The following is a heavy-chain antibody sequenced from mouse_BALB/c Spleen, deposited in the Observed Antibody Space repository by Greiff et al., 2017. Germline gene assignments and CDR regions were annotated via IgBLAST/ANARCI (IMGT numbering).Heavy chain of an antibody. CDR3: ARGDYYGSSYGGNYYAMDY. CDR1: GFTFSSYA. D-gene: IGHD1-1*01. CDR2: ISSGGST. V-gene: IGHV5-6-5*01. J-gene: IGHJ4*01. Sequence: EVKLVESGGGLVKPGGSLKLSCAASGFTFSSYAMSWVRQTPEKRLEWVASISSGGSTYYPDSVKGRFTISRDNARNILYLQMSSLRSEDTAMYYCARGDYYGSSYGGNYYAMDYWGQGTSVTVSS.